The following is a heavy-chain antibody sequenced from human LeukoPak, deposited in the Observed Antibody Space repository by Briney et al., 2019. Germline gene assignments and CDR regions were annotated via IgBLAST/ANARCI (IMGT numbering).Heavy chain of an antibody. CDR3: ARERSAMVTGFDY. CDR1: GFTFSSYS. Sequence: GGSLRLSCAASGFTFSSYSMNWVRQAPGKGLEWVSSISSSSSYIYYADSVKGRFTISRDNAKNSLYLQMNSLGAEDTAVYYCARERSAMVTGFDYWGQGTLVTVSS. V-gene: IGHV3-21*01. J-gene: IGHJ4*02. CDR2: ISSSSSYI. D-gene: IGHD5-18*01.